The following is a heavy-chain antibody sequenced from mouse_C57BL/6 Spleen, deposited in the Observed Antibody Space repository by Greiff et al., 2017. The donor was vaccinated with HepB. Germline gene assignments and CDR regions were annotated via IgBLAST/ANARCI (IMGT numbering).Heavy chain of an antibody. J-gene: IGHJ1*03. CDR3: ARGDDGYYVDWYFDV. D-gene: IGHD2-3*01. Sequence: DVQLQESGPGLVKPSQSLSLTCSVTGYSITSGYYWNWIRQFPGNKLEWMGYISYDGSNNYNPSLKNRISITRDTSKNQFFLKLNSVTTEDTATYYCARGDDGYYVDWYFDVWGTGTTVTVSS. CDR1: GYSITSGYY. CDR2: ISYDGSN. V-gene: IGHV3-6*01.